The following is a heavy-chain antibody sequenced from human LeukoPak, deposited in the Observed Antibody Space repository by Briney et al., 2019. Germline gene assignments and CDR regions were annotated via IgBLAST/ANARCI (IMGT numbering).Heavy chain of an antibody. D-gene: IGHD3-22*01. V-gene: IGHV4-61*01. Sequence: SETRSLTCTVSGGSVSSGSYYWCWIRQPPGKGLEWIGYIYYSGSTNYNPSLKSRVTISVDTSKNQFSLKLSSVTAADTAVYYCARAVVYYDSSGYYYYYGMDVWGQGTTVTVSS. CDR3: ARAVVYYDSSGYYYYYGMDV. CDR1: GGSVSSGSYY. J-gene: IGHJ6*02. CDR2: IYYSGST.